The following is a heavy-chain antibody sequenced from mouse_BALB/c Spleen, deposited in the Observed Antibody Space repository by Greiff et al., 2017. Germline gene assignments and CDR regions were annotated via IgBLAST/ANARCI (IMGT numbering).Heavy chain of an antibody. Sequence: VQLQQSGAELVKPGASVKLSCTASGFNIKDTYMHWVKQRPEQGLEWIGRIDPANGNTKYDPKFQGKATITADTSSNTAYLQLSSLTSEDSAVYYCTRSITTVVAKMDYWGQGTSVTVSS. CDR3: TRSITTVVAKMDY. D-gene: IGHD1-1*01. V-gene: IGHV14-3*02. J-gene: IGHJ4*01. CDR2: IDPANGNT. CDR1: GFNIKDTY.